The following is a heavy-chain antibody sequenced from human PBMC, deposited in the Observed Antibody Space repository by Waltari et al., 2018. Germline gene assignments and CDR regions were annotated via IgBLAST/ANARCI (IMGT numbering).Heavy chain of an antibody. D-gene: IGHD6-13*01. J-gene: IGHJ4*02. CDR1: GCSITNNY. CDR2: ISYSGSA. V-gene: IGHV4-59*01. Sequence: QVQLQESGPGLVKPSETRSLTCTVFGCSITNNYWSWFRQPPGGGLEWVGYISYSGSAYSNPSLKSRVTISVDTSKSQFSLKLSSVTAADTAVYYCARDSYSSSFDSWGQGTLVTVSS. CDR3: ARDSYSSSFDS.